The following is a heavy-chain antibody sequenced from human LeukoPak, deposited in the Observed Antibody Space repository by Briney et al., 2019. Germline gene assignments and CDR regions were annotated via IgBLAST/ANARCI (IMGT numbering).Heavy chain of an antibody. CDR2: IIPILGTA. CDR1: GGTFSSYA. CDR3: ARDSGSYSHYFDY. D-gene: IGHD1-26*01. Sequence: GASVKVSCKASGGTFSSYAISWVRQAPGQGLEWMGRIIPILGTANYAQKFQGRVTITADKSTSTAYMELSSLRSEDTAVYYCARDSGSYSHYFDYWGQGTLVTVSS. J-gene: IGHJ4*02. V-gene: IGHV1-69*04.